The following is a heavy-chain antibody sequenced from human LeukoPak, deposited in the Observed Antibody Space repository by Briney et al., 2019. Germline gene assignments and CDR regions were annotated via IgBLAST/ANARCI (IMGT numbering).Heavy chain of an antibody. V-gene: IGHV1-18*04. D-gene: IGHD3-9*01. J-gene: IGHJ4*02. CDR1: GYTFTSYG. Sequence: GASVKVSCKASGYTFTSYGISWVRQAPGQGLEWMGWISAYNGNTNHAQKLQGRVTMTTDTSTSTAYMELRSLRSDDTAVYYCARHPLRYFDWSPIYYFDYWGQGTLVTVSS. CDR3: ARHPLRYFDWSPIYYFDY. CDR2: ISAYNGNT.